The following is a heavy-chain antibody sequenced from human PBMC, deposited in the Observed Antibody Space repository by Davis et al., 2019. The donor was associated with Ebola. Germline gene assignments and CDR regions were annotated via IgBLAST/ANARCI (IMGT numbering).Heavy chain of an antibody. Sequence: GGSLRLSCTDSVITFSSYAMTWVRQAPGKGLEWVSAISGSGGSTYYADSVKGRFTISRDNSKNSLYLQMNSLRAEDTAVYYCARALGYYGSGIKAYYYYGMDVWGQGTTVTVSS. CDR2: ISGSGGST. J-gene: IGHJ6*02. V-gene: IGHV3-23*01. CDR3: ARALGYYGSGIKAYYYYGMDV. D-gene: IGHD3-10*01. CDR1: VITFSSYA.